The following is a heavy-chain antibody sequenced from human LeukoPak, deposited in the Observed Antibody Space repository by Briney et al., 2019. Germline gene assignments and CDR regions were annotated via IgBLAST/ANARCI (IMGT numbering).Heavy chain of an antibody. J-gene: IGHJ3*02. V-gene: IGHV1-58*02. CDR1: GFSFTGSV. CDR2: IVVGSGNT. Sequence: SVKVSCKASGFSFTGSVIQRVRQARGQRLEWIGWIVVGSGNTNYAQKFQERVTITRDRSTSTAYMELSSLRSEDTALYYCATHSSRWYDHDAFDIWGQGTMVTVSS. CDR3: ATHSSRWYDHDAFDI. D-gene: IGHD6-19*01.